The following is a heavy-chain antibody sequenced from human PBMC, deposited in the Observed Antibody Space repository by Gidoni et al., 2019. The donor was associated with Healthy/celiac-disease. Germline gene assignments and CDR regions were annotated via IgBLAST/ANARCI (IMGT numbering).Heavy chain of an antibody. CDR2: IWYDGSNK. CDR1: GFTLSSYG. V-gene: IGHV3-33*01. Sequence: QVQLVESGGGVVQPGRSLRLSCAASGFTLSSYGMHWVRQAPGKGLEWVAVIWYDGSNKYYADSVKGRFTISRDNSKNTLYLQMNSLRAEDTAVYYCARDGQDYGGNLFDYWGQGTLVTVSS. D-gene: IGHD4-17*01. J-gene: IGHJ4*02. CDR3: ARDGQDYGGNLFDY.